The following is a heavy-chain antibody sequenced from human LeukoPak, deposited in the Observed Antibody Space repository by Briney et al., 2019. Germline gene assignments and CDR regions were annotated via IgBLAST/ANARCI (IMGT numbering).Heavy chain of an antibody. CDR1: GGSFSGYY. D-gene: IGHD1-26*01. CDR2: INHSGST. J-gene: IGHJ4*02. CDR3: ARAYYAYFDY. Sequence: SETLSLTCAVYGGSFSGYYWSWIRQPPGKGLEWIGEINHSGSTNYNPSLKSRVTISVDTSKNQFSPKLSSVTAADTAVYYCARAYYAYFDYWGQGTLVTVSS. V-gene: IGHV4-34*01.